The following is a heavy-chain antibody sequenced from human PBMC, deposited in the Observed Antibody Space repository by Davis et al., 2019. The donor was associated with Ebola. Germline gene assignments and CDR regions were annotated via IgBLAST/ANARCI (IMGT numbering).Heavy chain of an antibody. Sequence: GESLKISCAASGFTFSAYYMSWIRQAPGKGLEWVSYISSSGSTIYYADSVKGRFTISRDNAMNTLFLQMNSLRAEDTAVYYCARDQDGRGPTIDFWGQGVLVTVSS. D-gene: IGHD1-26*01. V-gene: IGHV3-11*04. CDR2: ISSSGSTI. CDR1: GFTFSAYY. CDR3: ARDQDGRGPTIDF. J-gene: IGHJ4*02.